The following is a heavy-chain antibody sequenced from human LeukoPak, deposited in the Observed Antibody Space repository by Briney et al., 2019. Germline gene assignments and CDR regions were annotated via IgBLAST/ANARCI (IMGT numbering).Heavy chain of an antibody. CDR1: GYTFTNYY. CDR2: INPSGGST. CDR3: AGSGGFYYFDY. V-gene: IGHV1-46*01. J-gene: IGHJ4*02. Sequence: ASVKVSCKASGYTFTNYYFHWVRQAPGQRLEWMGIINPSGGSTTYAQKFQGKITMTTDTSTSTVYMELSSLRSEDTAVYYCAGSGGFYYFDYWGQGTQVTVSS. D-gene: IGHD1-26*01.